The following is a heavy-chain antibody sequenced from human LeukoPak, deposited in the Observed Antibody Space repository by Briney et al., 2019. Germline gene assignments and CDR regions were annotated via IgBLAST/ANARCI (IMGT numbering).Heavy chain of an antibody. D-gene: IGHD2-21*02. Sequence: AAVTVSFKLSAYTASESYIHWLRQAPGKGLEWMGGFDPESGKTLYAQKLQGRVRMTEDTSADTGYMELSSLRSEDTAVYYCTIRKGDPMRGHWFDPWGQGTLVTVPS. V-gene: IGHV1-24*01. CDR2: FDPESGKT. J-gene: IGHJ5*02. CDR1: AYTASESY. CDR3: TIRKGDPMRGHWFDP.